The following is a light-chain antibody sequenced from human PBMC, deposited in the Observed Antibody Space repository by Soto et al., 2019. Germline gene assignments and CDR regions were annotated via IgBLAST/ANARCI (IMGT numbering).Light chain of an antibody. CDR2: LAS. CDR3: HGHYSPPST. Sequence: DIVMSQSPDSLAVSLGERATINCRSSQSLLYRSSNTNYLAWYQQKSGQPPKLLIYLASTRESGVPDRLSGSVSGTDFSLTISGLQAEDVAVYFYHGHYSPPSTLGQGTKLEL. CDR1: QSLLYRSSNTNY. J-gene: IGKJ2*01. V-gene: IGKV4-1*01.